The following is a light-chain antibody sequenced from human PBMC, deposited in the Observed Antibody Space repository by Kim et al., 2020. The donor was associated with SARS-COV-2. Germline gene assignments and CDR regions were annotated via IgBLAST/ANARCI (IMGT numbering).Light chain of an antibody. Sequence: SPAERATLSCRTSQSVASKFAWYQKKPGQPPRLLMYGIFSRVTGVPARFSGSGSGTEFTLTISSLQSEDFAVYYCQQYNHWPWTFGQGTKVDIK. CDR3: QQYNHWPWT. J-gene: IGKJ1*01. V-gene: IGKV3-15*01. CDR1: QSVASK. CDR2: GIF.